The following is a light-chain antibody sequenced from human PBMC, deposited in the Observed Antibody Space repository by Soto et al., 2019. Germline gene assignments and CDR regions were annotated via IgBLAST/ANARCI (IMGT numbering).Light chain of an antibody. V-gene: IGLV2-14*01. J-gene: IGLJ1*01. CDR3: ASYTASSTYV. Sequence: QSVLTQPASVSGSPGQSIAISCTGTSSDVGGYSYVSWYQQQPGKATKLVISDVSNRHSGVSDRFSGSKSGNTASLTISGLQTEDEADYYCASYTASSTYVFGTGTKVTVL. CDR2: DVS. CDR1: SSDVGGYSY.